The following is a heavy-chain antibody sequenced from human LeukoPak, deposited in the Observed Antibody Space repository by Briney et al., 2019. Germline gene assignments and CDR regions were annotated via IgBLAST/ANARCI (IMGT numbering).Heavy chain of an antibody. Sequence: PGGSLRLSCAASGFTFDDYAMHWVRQAPGKGLEWVSLISGDGGSTYYADSVKGRFTISRDNSKNSLYLQMNSLRTEDTALYYCARDIGDIVVVSAAPGLDYWGQGTLVTASS. CDR2: ISGDGGST. CDR1: GFTFDDYA. V-gene: IGHV3-43*02. CDR3: ARDIGDIVVVSAAPGLDY. J-gene: IGHJ4*02. D-gene: IGHD2-2*01.